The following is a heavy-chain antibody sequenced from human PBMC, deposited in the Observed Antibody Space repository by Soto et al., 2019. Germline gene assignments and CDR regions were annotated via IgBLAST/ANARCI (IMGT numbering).Heavy chain of an antibody. V-gene: IGHV1-69*12. J-gene: IGHJ6*02. CDR1: GGTFSSYA. CDR2: IIPIFGTA. D-gene: IGHD6-13*01. CDR3: ARDIAAAGTNYYYGMDV. Sequence: QVQLVQSGAEVKKPGSSVKVSCKASGGTFSSYATSWVRQAPGQGLEWMGGIIPIFGTANYAQKFQGRVTITADESTSTAYMELSSLRSEDTAVYYCARDIAAAGTNYYYGMDVWGQGTTVTVSS.